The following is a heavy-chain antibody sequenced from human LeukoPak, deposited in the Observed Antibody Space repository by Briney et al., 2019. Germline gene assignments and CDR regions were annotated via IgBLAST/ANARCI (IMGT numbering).Heavy chain of an antibody. CDR3: ARVLVPAANAFDI. Sequence: SETLSLTCTVSGGSISSSSYYWGWIRQPPGKGLEWIGSIYYSGSTYYNPSLKSRVTISVDTSKNQFSLKLSSVTAADTAVYYCARVLVPAANAFDIWGQGTMVTVSS. D-gene: IGHD2-2*01. CDR2: IYYSGST. CDR1: GGSISSSSYY. V-gene: IGHV4-39*07. J-gene: IGHJ3*02.